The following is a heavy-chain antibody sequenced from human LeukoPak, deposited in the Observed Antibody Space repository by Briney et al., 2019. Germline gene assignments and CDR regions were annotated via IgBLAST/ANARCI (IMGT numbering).Heavy chain of an antibody. CDR1: GGSISSGGYY. D-gene: IGHD4-17*01. V-gene: IGHV4-31*03. J-gene: IGHJ3*02. Sequence: SQTPSLTCTVSGGSISSGGYYWSWIRQHPGKGLEWIGYIYYSGSTYYNPSLKSRVTISVDTSKNQFSLKLSSVTAADTAVYYCAGLFATVTTADAIDIWGQGTMVTVSS. CDR3: AGLFATVTTADAIDI. CDR2: IYYSGST.